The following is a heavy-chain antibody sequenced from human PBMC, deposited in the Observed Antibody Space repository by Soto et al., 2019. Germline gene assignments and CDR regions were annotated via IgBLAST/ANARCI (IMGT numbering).Heavy chain of an antibody. CDR2: IYPSDSDI. Sequence: GESLKISCKTSGYSFTSHWIAWVRQMPGKGLEWMGIIYPSDSDIRYRPSFQGQVTISVDKSISTAYLQWSSLKASDTATYYCARQDYSNYRGGMDVWGQGTSVTVSS. CDR3: ARQDYSNYRGGMDV. D-gene: IGHD2-2*01. V-gene: IGHV5-51*01. CDR1: GYSFTSHW. J-gene: IGHJ6*02.